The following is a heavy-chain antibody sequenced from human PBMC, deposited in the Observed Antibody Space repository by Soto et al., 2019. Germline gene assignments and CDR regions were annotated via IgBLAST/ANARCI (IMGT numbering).Heavy chain of an antibody. CDR2: ISGSGGST. D-gene: IGHD3-22*01. CDR3: ACSLYYYDSSGYY. Sequence: PGGSLRLSCAASGFTFSSYAMSWVRQAPGKGLEWVSAISGSGGSTYYADSVRGRFTISRDNSKNTLYLQMNSLRAEDTAVYYCACSLYYYDSSGYYLGQGTLDTVS. CDR1: GFTFSSYA. V-gene: IGHV3-23*01. J-gene: IGHJ4*02.